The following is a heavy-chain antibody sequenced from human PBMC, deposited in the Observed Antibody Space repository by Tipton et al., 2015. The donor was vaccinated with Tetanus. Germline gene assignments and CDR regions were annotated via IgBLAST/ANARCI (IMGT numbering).Heavy chain of an antibody. J-gene: IGHJ4*02. CDR2: IYYSGST. V-gene: IGHV4-31*03. Sequence: TLSLTCTVSGGSISSGGYYWSWIRQRPGKGLEWIGDIYYSGSTYYNPSLKSRVTISVDTSKNQFSLKLNPVTAADTAVYYCARDQARGARGWNYFDYWGQGTLVTVSS. D-gene: IGHD1-26*01. CDR1: GGSISSGGYY. CDR3: ARDQARGARGWNYFDY.